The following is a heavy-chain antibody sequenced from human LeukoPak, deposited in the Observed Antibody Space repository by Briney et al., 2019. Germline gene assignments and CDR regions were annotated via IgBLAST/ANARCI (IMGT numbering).Heavy chain of an antibody. CDR1: GFTFSSYS. Sequence: GGSLRLSCAASGFTFSSYSMNWVRQAPGKGLEWVSYISSSSTTTYYADSVKGRFTISRDHAKNSLNLQMNSLRVEDTAVYYCAREGQLWSVDYWGQGTLVTVSS. D-gene: IGHD3-16*01. CDR2: ISSSSTTT. CDR3: AREGQLWSVDY. J-gene: IGHJ4*02. V-gene: IGHV3-48*04.